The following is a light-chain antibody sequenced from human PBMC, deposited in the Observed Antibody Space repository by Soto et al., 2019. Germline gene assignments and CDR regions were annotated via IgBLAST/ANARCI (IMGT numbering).Light chain of an antibody. CDR1: QSISGW. CDR2: KAA. V-gene: IGKV1-5*03. J-gene: IGKJ1*01. CDR3: QQYNSYPWT. Sequence: DIQMTQSPSTLSASVGDRVTITCRASQSISGWLAWYQQKEGKAHKXLIYKAASLESGVPSRFGGSRSGTELTITISSLQPDDFETYYCQQYNSYPWTFGQGTKVDIK.